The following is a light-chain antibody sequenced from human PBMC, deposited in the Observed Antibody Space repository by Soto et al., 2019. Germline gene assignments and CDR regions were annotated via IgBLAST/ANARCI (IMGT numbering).Light chain of an antibody. V-gene: IGKV3D-20*02. Sequence: EIVLTQSPGTLSLSPGERATLSCRASQSVSSNYLAWYQLKPGQAPRLLIYDASTRATGIPDRVSGSGSGTDFTLTISSLEPEDFAVYYCQQRSNWPITFGQGTRLEIK. CDR1: QSVSSNY. CDR3: QQRSNWPIT. CDR2: DAS. J-gene: IGKJ5*01.